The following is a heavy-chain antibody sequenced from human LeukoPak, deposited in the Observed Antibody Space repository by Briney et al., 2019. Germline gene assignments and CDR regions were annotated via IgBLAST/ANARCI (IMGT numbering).Heavy chain of an antibody. V-gene: IGHV4-4*07. Sequence: SETLSLTCTVSGGFISNYYWSWIRQPAGKGLEWIGRIYTSGSTNYNPSLKIRVTMSVDTSRNQFSLKLRSVTAADTAVYYCARDRSGRFDYWGQGTLVTVSS. J-gene: IGHJ4*02. CDR2: IYTSGST. CDR1: GGFISNYY. CDR3: ARDRSGRFDY. D-gene: IGHD1-26*01.